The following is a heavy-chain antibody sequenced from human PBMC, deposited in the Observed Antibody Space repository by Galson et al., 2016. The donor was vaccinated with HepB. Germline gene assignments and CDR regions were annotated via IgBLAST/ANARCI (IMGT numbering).Heavy chain of an antibody. D-gene: IGHD1-14*01. V-gene: IGHV3-7*03. CDR1: GFSFSAYW. Sequence: SLRLSCAASGFSFSAYWMSWVRQSPGKGLAWVANIKQDGSEKYYVDSVKGRFTISRDNARNSLYLQVNGLRADDTAVYYCARDRLTSVTKHWTGTTYSYYGMYIWGQGTTFTVSS. CDR3: ARDRLTSVTKHWTGTTYSYYGMYI. CDR2: IKQDGSEK. J-gene: IGHJ6*02.